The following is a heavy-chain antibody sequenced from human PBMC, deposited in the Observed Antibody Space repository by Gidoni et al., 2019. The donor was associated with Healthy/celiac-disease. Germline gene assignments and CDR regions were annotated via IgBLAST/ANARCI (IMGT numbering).Heavy chain of an antibody. D-gene: IGHD3-9*01. CDR3: ARGPHYDILTGCPPAPRYYYYYGMDV. Sequence: QVQLVQSGAEVKKPGASVKVSCKASGYTFTGYYMHWVRQAPGQGLEWMGWINPNSGGTNYAQKFQGWVTMTRDTSISTAYMELSRLRSDDTAVYYCARGPHYDILTGCPPAPRYYYYYGMDVWGQGTTVTVSS. V-gene: IGHV1-2*04. CDR2: INPNSGGT. J-gene: IGHJ6*02. CDR1: GYTFTGYY.